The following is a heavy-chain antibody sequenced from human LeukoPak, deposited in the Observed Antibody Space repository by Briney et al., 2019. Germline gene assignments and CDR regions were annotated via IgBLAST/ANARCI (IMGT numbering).Heavy chain of an antibody. CDR2: IKEDGSEK. CDR3: AKDVYYGSSGYDEPYYFDY. Sequence: GGSLRLSCGASGFIFSTYSMTWVRQAPGKGLEWVANIKEDGSEKYYVDSLKGRFTISRDNAKNSLYLQMNSLRAEDTAVYYCAKDVYYGSSGYDEPYYFDYWGQGTLVTVSS. J-gene: IGHJ4*02. V-gene: IGHV3-7*05. CDR1: GFIFSTYS. D-gene: IGHD3-22*01.